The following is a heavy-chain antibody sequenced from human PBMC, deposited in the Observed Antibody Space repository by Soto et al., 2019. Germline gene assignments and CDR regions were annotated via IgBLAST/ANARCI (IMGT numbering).Heavy chain of an antibody. V-gene: IGHV4-34*01. D-gene: IGHD6-13*01. CDR1: GGSFSGYY. Sequence: SETLSLTCGVYGGSFSGYYWSWIRQPPGKGLDWIGEIHHSGSTNYNPSLKSRVTMSVDTSKTHFSLKLSSVTAADTAVYYCARGFRQRIAAAANGSPYFYYYVMDVWGQGTTVTVSS. CDR2: IHHSGST. J-gene: IGHJ6*02. CDR3: ARGFRQRIAAAANGSPYFYYYVMDV.